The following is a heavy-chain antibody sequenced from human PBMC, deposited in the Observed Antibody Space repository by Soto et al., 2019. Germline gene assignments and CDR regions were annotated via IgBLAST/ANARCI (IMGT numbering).Heavy chain of an antibody. CDR1: GGTFSRYA. D-gene: IGHD4-4*01. J-gene: IGHJ5*02. CDR2: ITPIFGTA. V-gene: IGHV1-69*06. Sequence: SVKVSFKASGGTFSRYAISWLRQAPGQGLEWMGGITPIFGTANYAQKFQGRVTITADKSTSAAYMELSSLRSEDTAVYYCARDPGDRTTTVTMPTYPWGQGTLVTVSS. CDR3: ARDPGDRTTTVTMPTYP.